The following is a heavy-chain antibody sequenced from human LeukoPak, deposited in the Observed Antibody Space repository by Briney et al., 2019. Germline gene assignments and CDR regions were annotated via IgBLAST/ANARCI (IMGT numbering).Heavy chain of an antibody. D-gene: IGHD3-10*01. CDR2: IRYDGSNK. CDR3: SGDPGDY. Sequence: TGGSLRLSCAASGFTFSSYGMHWVRQAPGKGLEWVAFIRYDGSNKYYADSVKGRFTISRDNAKNSLFLQMSSLRAEDTAVYFCSGDPGDYWGQGTLVTVSS. V-gene: IGHV3-30*02. J-gene: IGHJ4*02. CDR1: GFTFSSYG.